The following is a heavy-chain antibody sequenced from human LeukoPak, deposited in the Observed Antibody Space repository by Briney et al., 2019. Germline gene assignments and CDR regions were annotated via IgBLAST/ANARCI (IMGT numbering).Heavy chain of an antibody. CDR3: ARDAGHNWNDIDYFDY. CDR2: IVPILGIA. CDR1: GGTFSSYA. V-gene: IGHV1-69*04. D-gene: IGHD1-20*01. Sequence: SVKVSCKASGGTFSSYAIGWVRQAPGQGLEWMGRIVPILGIANYAQKFQGRATITADKFTSTAYMELSSLRSEDTAVYYCARDAGHNWNDIDYFDYWGQGTLVTVST. J-gene: IGHJ4*02.